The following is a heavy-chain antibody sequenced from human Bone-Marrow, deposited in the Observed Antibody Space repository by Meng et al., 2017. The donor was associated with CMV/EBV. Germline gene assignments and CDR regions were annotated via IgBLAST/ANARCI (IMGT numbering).Heavy chain of an antibody. V-gene: IGHV3-74*01. D-gene: IGHD3-9*01. CDR2: INSDGSST. CDR1: GFTFSSYW. Sequence: GESLKISCAASGFTFSSYWMHWVRQAPGKGLVWVSRINSDGSSTSYADSVKGRFTISRDNAKNTLYLQMNSLRGEDTAAYYCAKVGLTAYSPDAFDIWGQGTMVTVSS. J-gene: IGHJ3*02. CDR3: AKVGLTAYSPDAFDI.